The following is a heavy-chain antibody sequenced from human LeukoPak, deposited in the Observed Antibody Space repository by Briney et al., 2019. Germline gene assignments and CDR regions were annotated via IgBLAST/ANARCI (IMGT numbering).Heavy chain of an antibody. CDR1: GFTFSNYA. D-gene: IGHD5-18*01. CDR3: AKDQTGYGRIVDF. Sequence: PGGSLRLSCAASGFTFSNYAMNWVRQAPGKGLEWVSPITGGGGATYYADSVNGRFTLSRDDSKNTLYLQMNSLRLDDTAVNYCAKDQTGYGRIVDFWGQGTLVTVSS. V-gene: IGHV3-23*01. CDR2: ITGGGGAT. J-gene: IGHJ4*02.